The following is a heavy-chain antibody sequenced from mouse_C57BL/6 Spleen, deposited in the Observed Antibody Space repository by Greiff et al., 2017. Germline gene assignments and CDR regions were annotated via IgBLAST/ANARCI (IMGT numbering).Heavy chain of an antibody. CDR2: IYPGDGDT. Sequence: QVHVKQSGPELVKPGASVKISCKASGYAFSSSWMNWVKQRPGKGLEWIGRIYPGDGDTNYNGKFKGKATLTADKSSSTAYMQLSSLTSEDSAVYFCARTPGSSYNLDYWGQGTTLTVSS. J-gene: IGHJ2*01. CDR1: GYAFSSSW. CDR3: ARTPGSSYNLDY. V-gene: IGHV1-82*01. D-gene: IGHD1-1*01.